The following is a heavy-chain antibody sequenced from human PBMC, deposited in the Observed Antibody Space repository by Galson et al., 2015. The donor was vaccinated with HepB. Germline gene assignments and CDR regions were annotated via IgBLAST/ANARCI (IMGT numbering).Heavy chain of an antibody. CDR3: ARGRMTAVTSGVDD. CDR2: IIPIFGTA. J-gene: IGHJ4*02. CDR1: GGTFSNYV. Sequence: SVKVSCKASGGTFSNYVITWVRQAPGQGLEWMGGIIPIFGTANYAQQFQGRVTITADESTSTAYMELSSLRSEDTAVYYCARGRMTAVTSGVDDWDQGTLVTVSS. V-gene: IGHV1-69*13. D-gene: IGHD4-11*01.